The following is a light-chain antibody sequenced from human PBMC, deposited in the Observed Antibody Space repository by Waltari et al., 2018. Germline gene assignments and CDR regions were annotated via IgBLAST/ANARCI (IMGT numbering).Light chain of an antibody. CDR1: QSLFYNTNNQNY. CDR2: WAS. V-gene: IGKV4-1*01. CDR3: QQYYSTFLT. Sequence: DIVMTQYPESLPVSMGDRATINCKSSQSLFYNTNNQNYLAWYQQKPGQPPKVLIYWASTRESGVPERFSGSGSGTDFTLTITNLQPEDVAVYYCQQYYSTFLTFGGGTKVE. J-gene: IGKJ4*01.